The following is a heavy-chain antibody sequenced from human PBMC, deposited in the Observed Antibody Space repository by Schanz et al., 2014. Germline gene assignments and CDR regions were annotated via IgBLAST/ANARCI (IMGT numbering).Heavy chain of an antibody. D-gene: IGHD2-15*01. V-gene: IGHV3-30*02. Sequence: VQLLESGGGLVQPGGSLRLSCAASGFTFSSYGMHWVRQAPGKGLEWVAFIRYDGSNKYYADSVKGRFTISRDNSKNTLYLQMGSLRTEDMAVYYCARVGGYCSGSSCYGAFDYWGQGTLVAVSS. CDR1: GFTFSSYG. J-gene: IGHJ4*02. CDR3: ARVGGYCSGSSCYGAFDY. CDR2: IRYDGSNK.